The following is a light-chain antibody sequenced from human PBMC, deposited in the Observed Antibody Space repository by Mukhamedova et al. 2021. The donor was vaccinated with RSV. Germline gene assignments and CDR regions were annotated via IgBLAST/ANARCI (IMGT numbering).Light chain of an antibody. Sequence: ISCSGSSSNIGTNYVYWYQHLPGTAPKLLIYMNDQRPSGVPDRFSGSKSGTSASLAISGLRSEDEADYYCAAWDDSLRGGVFGG. CDR2: MND. J-gene: IGLJ3*02. V-gene: IGLV1-47*01. CDR1: SSNIGTNY. CDR3: AAWDDSLRGGV.